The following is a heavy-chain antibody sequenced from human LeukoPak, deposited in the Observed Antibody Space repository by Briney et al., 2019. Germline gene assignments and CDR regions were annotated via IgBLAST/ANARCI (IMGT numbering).Heavy chain of an antibody. J-gene: IGHJ4*02. CDR1: GGSISSGGYS. CDR2: IYHSGST. V-gene: IGHV4-30-2*01. Sequence: SQTLSLTCAVSGGSISSGGYSWSWIRQPPGKGLEWIGYIYHSGSTYYNPSLKSRVTISVDRSKNQFSLKLSSVTAADTAVYYCARVEGSMVWGVYFDYWGQGTLVTVSS. D-gene: IGHD3-10*01. CDR3: ARVEGSMVWGVYFDY.